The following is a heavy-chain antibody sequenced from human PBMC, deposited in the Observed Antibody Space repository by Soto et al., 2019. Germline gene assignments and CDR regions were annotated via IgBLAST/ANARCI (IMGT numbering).Heavy chain of an antibody. D-gene: IGHD3-9*01. CDR1: GFTFSSYG. J-gene: IGHJ5*02. CDR2: IWYDGSNK. CDR3: ARDQGQRDYDILTGYYSP. V-gene: IGHV3-33*01. Sequence: TGGSLRLSCAASGFTFSSYGMHWVRQAPGKGLEWVAVIWYDGSNKYYADSVKGRFTISRDNSKNTLYLQMNSLRAEDTAVYYCARDQGQRDYDILTGYYSPWGQGTLVTVSS.